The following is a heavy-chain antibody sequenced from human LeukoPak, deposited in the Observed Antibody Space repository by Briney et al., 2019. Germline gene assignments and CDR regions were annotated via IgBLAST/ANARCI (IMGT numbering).Heavy chain of an antibody. V-gene: IGHV4-39*01. D-gene: IGHD3-10*01. Sequence: SETLSLTCTVSGGSISSSSYYWGWIRQPPGKGLEWIGSIYYSGSTYYNPSLKSRFTISVDTSKNQFSLKLSSVTAADTAVYYCARVEAVLLWFGELSDDYNWFDPWGQGTLVTVSS. CDR1: GGSISSSSYY. CDR2: IYYSGST. CDR3: ARVEAVLLWFGELSDDYNWFDP. J-gene: IGHJ5*02.